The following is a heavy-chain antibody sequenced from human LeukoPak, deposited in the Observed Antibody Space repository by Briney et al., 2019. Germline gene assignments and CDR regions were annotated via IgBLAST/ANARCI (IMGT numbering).Heavy chain of an antibody. CDR1: GGTFSSYA. CDR2: IIPIFGTA. D-gene: IGHD3-22*01. Sequence: SVKVSCKASGGTFSSYAISWVRQAPGQGLEWMGGIIPIFGTANYAQKFQGRVTITTDGSTSTAYMELSSLRSEDTAVYYCARANYYDSSGYLDYWGQGTLVTVSS. CDR3: ARANYYDSSGYLDY. V-gene: IGHV1-69*05. J-gene: IGHJ4*02.